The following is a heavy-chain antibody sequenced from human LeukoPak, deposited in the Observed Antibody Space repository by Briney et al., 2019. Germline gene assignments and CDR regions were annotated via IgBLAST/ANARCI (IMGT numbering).Heavy chain of an antibody. CDR3: AREEWWFDY. CDR2: IKYDGSEK. Sequence: GGSLRLSCAASGFTFSTYWMSWIRQAPVKGLEWVANIKYDGSEKYYVDSVKGRFTVSRDNAKNSLYLQMNSLRAEDRAVYYCAREEWWFDYWGQGTLVTVSS. CDR1: GFTFSTYW. J-gene: IGHJ4*02. V-gene: IGHV3-7*01. D-gene: IGHD2-15*01.